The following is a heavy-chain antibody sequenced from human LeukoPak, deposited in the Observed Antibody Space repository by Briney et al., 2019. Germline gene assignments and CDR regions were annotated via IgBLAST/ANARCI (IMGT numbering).Heavy chain of an antibody. V-gene: IGHV4-38-2*02. J-gene: IGHJ2*01. CDR3: ARDRGVWYFDL. Sequence: SETLSLTCAASGYSISSGYYWGWIRQPPGKGLEWIGSIYHSGGTYYNPSLKSRVTISVDTSKNQFSLKLSSVTAADTAVYYCARDRGVWYFDLWGRGTLVIVSS. D-gene: IGHD3-10*01. CDR1: GYSISSGYY. CDR2: IYHSGGT.